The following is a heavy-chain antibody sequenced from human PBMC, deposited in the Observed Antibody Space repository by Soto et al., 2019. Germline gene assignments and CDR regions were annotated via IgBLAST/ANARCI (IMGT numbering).Heavy chain of an antibody. CDR3: AKEGDYDYIWGSYRYTQYYFDY. CDR1: GFTFSSYG. CDR2: ISYDGSNK. Sequence: QVQLMESGGGVVQPGRSLRLSCAASGFTFSSYGMHWVRQAPGKGLEWVAVISYDGSNKYYADSVKGRFTISRDNSKNTLYLQMNSLRAEDTAVYYCAKEGDYDYIWGSYRYTQYYFDYWGQGTLVTVSS. V-gene: IGHV3-30*18. D-gene: IGHD3-16*02. J-gene: IGHJ4*02.